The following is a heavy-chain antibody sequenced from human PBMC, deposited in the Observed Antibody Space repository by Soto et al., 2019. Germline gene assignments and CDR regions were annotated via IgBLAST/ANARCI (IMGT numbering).Heavy chain of an antibody. CDR1: GGSVSSGNYY. CDR3: TRAPLSGTYCFDF. D-gene: IGHD1-26*01. CDR2: IFHTGTT. J-gene: IGHJ4*02. Sequence: SETLSLTCTVSGGSVSSGNYYWSWIRQPPGKGLEWIGYIFHTGTTNYNPSLKSRVAISLDTSMNQFSLKLSSVTAADTAVYYFTRAPLSGTYCFDFWGQGTPVTGSS. V-gene: IGHV4-61*01.